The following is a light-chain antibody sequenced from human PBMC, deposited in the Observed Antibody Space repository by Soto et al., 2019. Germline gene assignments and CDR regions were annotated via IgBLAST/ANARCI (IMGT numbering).Light chain of an antibody. CDR1: SSNIGAGYD. Sequence: QSVVTQPPSVSRAPGQRVTISCTGSSSNIGAGYDVHWYQQLPGTAPKLLIYGNSNRPSGVPDRFSGSKSGTSASLAITGLQAEDEADYYCQSYDSSLSGSVFGGGTKVTVL. CDR3: QSYDSSLSGSV. CDR2: GNS. V-gene: IGLV1-40*01. J-gene: IGLJ2*01.